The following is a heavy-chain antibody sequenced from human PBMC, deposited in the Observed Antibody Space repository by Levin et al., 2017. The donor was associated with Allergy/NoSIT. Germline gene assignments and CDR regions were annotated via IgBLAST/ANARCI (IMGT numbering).Heavy chain of an antibody. CDR2: IKSKTAGGTT. CDR1: GFTFSNAW. J-gene: IGHJ6*02. CDR3: TTDLPGLIRGNSGYDYHYGMDV. Sequence: PGGSLRLSCAASGFTFSNAWMNWVRQAPGKGLEWVGRIKSKTAGGTTDYVAPVKGRFTISRDDSKNTLYLQMNSLKTEDTAVYYCTTDLPGLIRGNSGYDYHYGMDVWGQGTTVTVSS. D-gene: IGHD5-12*01. V-gene: IGHV3-15*01.